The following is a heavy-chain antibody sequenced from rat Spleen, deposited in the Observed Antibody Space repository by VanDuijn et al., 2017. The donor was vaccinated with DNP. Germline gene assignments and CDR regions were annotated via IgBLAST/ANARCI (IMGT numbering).Heavy chain of an antibody. CDR1: GFTFNNYW. Sequence: EVQLVESGGDLVQPGRSLTLSCVASGFTFNNYWMAWIRQVPGKGLEWVASITRSGGSPFYPDSVKDRFTISRDNAKSTLYLQMDSPRSEDTATYYCARHNSGSYYFDFWGQGVMVTVSS. J-gene: IGHJ2*01. CDR3: ARHNSGSYYFDF. D-gene: IGHD1-3*01. V-gene: IGHV5-31*01. CDR2: ITRSGGSP.